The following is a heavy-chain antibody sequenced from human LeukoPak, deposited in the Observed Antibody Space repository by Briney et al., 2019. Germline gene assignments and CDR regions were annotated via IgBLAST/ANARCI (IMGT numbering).Heavy chain of an antibody. D-gene: IGHD2-15*01. CDR1: GFTFSSYS. CDR2: ISSSSSTI. CDR3: ARELLHHPLGYCSGGSCYAWHYYGMDV. Sequence: PGGSLRLSCAASGFTFSSYSMNWVRQAPGKGLEWVSYISSSSSTIYYPYSVKGRFTISRDNAKNSLYLQMNSLGDEDTAVYYCARELLHHPLGYCSGGSCYAWHYYGMDVWGQGTTVTVSS. V-gene: IGHV3-48*02. J-gene: IGHJ6*02.